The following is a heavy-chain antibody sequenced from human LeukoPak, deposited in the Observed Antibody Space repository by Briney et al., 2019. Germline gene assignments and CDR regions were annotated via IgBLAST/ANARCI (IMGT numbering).Heavy chain of an antibody. CDR2: IKDDGSDR. J-gene: IGHJ4*02. V-gene: IGHV3-7*01. Sequence: GGSLRLSCGTSGFTFSDSWMSWFRQAPGQGLEWVASIKDDGSDRYYLDSVRGRFTLSTDNAEASLYLQLDDLRAEDTAVFYCARHLLRGQNFDYWGQGTLVTVSS. CDR3: ARHLLRGQNFDY. CDR1: GFTFSDSW.